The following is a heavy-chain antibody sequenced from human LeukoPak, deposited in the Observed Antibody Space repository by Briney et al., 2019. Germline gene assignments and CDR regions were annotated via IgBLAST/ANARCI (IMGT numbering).Heavy chain of an antibody. Sequence: TSETLSLTCTVSGDSITSSSYYWGWIRQPPGKGLEWSGSIYYSGTTYYSPSLKIRVTISLDTSKNQFSLNLSSVTAADTAVYYCARTSVPWGNWFDPWGQGTLVTVSS. D-gene: IGHD5/OR15-5a*01. CDR1: GDSITSSSYY. V-gene: IGHV4-39*01. CDR3: ARTSVPWGNWFDP. J-gene: IGHJ5*02. CDR2: IYYSGTT.